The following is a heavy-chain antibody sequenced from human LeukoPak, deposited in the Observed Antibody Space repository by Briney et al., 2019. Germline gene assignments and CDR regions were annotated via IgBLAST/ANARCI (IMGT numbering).Heavy chain of an antibody. CDR3: ARSQGSSGWYNY. Sequence: ASVKVSCKASGYTFTRYAMHWVRQAPGQRLEWMGWINAGNGNTKYSQKFQGRVTITRDTSASTAYMELSSLRSEDTAVYYCARSQGSSGWYNYWGQGTLVTVSS. CDR1: GYTFTRYA. V-gene: IGHV1-3*01. J-gene: IGHJ4*02. D-gene: IGHD6-19*01. CDR2: INAGNGNT.